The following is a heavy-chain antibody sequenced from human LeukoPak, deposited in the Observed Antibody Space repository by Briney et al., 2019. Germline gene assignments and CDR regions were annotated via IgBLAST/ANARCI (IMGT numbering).Heavy chain of an antibody. CDR1: GYTFTSYY. CDR2: INPSGGST. V-gene: IGHV1-46*01. Sequence: VSVKVSCKASGYTFTSYYMHWVRQAPGQGLEWMGIINPSGGSTSYAQKFQGRVTMTRDTSISTAYMELSRLRSDDTAVYYCARERMTTVTIGRRGFDPWGQGTLVTVSS. D-gene: IGHD4-17*01. J-gene: IGHJ5*02. CDR3: ARERMTTVTIGRRGFDP.